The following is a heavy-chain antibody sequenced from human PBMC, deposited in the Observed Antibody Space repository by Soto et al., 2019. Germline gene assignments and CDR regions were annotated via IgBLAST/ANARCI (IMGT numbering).Heavy chain of an antibody. CDR1: GFTFSSYA. CDR2: ISGSGGST. Sequence: GGSLRLSCAASGFTFSSYAMSWVRQAPGKGLEWVSAISGSGGSTYYADSVKGRFTISRDNSKNTLYLQMNSLRAEDTAVYYCAKDPARKYGDYGGGPRFDYWGQGTLVTVSS. D-gene: IGHD4-17*01. J-gene: IGHJ4*02. CDR3: AKDPARKYGDYGGGPRFDY. V-gene: IGHV3-23*01.